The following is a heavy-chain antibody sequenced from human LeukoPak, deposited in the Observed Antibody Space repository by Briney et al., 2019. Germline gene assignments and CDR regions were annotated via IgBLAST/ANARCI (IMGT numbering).Heavy chain of an antibody. D-gene: IGHD5-18*01. V-gene: IGHV3-21*01. J-gene: IGHJ4*02. CDR2: ISSSSSYI. Sequence: GGSLRLSCAASGFTFSSYAMSWVRQAPGKGLEWASSISSSSSYIYYADSVKGRFTISRDNAKNSLYLQMNSLRAEDTAVYYCAGYSYGKPFDYWGQGTLVTVSS. CDR3: AGYSYGKPFDY. CDR1: GFTFSSYA.